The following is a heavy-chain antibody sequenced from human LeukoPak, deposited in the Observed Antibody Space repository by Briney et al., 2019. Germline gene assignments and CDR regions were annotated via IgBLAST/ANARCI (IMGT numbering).Heavy chain of an antibody. CDR3: ASRGGSGRAFDY. CDR1: GASISGGTYY. J-gene: IGHJ4*02. CDR2: IYYIGST. Sequence: PSETLSLTCGVSGASISGGTYYWGWIRQPPGKGLEWIGSIYYIGSTYDHSSLKSRVTISVDTSKYQFSLKLSSETAAGTAVYYCASRGGSGRAFDYWGQGTLVTVSS. D-gene: IGHD1-26*01. V-gene: IGHV4-39*01.